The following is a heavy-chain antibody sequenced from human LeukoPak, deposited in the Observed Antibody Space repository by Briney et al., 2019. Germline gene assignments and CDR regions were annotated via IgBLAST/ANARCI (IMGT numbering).Heavy chain of an antibody. D-gene: IGHD2-21*01. Sequence: SETLSLTFAVSGGSISSYYWSWIRQPPGRGLEWIGYIYSSGSTNYNPSLKSRVTISVDTSKNQFSLKLSSVTAADTAVYYCARAGRGGDNLTPFDYWGQGTLVTVSS. CDR1: GGSISSYY. J-gene: IGHJ4*02. CDR3: ARAGRGGDNLTPFDY. V-gene: IGHV4-59*01. CDR2: IYSSGST.